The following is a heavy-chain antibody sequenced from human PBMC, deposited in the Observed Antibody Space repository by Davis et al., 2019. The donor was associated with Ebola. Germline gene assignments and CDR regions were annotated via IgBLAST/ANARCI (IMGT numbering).Heavy chain of an antibody. J-gene: IGHJ5*02. Sequence: KFQGRVTITRDTSASTAYMELSSLRSDDTAVYYCARGDTAMVTGWFDPWGQGTLVTVSS. D-gene: IGHD5-18*01. V-gene: IGHV1-3*01. CDR3: ARGDTAMVTGWFDP.